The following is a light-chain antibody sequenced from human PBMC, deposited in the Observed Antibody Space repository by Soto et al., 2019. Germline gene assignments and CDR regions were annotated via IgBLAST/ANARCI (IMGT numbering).Light chain of an antibody. V-gene: IGLV2-14*01. CDR1: SSDVGGYNY. CDR3: SSYTSTNTLAV. Sequence: QSVLTQPASVSGSPGQSITISCTGTSSDVGGYNYVSWYQQHAGFAPKLIIYEVSNRPSGVSNRFSGSKSGDTASPTISGLQAEDEADYYCSSYTSTNTLAVFGTGTKLTVL. CDR2: EVS. J-gene: IGLJ1*01.